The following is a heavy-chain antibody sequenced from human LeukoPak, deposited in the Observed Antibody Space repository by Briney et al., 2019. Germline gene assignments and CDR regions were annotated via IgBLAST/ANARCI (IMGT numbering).Heavy chain of an antibody. V-gene: IGHV3-15*01. CDR1: GLTLQYYAFSNYG. CDR3: TAAKGR. D-gene: IGHD1-26*01. CDR2: IKSKTDGGTT. Sequence: SGGSLRLSCEASGLTLQYYAFSNYGMHWVRQAPGKGLEWVGRIKSKTDGGTTDYAAPVKGRFTISRDDSKNTLYLQMNSLKTEDTAVYYCTAAKGRWGQGTLVTVSS. J-gene: IGHJ4*02.